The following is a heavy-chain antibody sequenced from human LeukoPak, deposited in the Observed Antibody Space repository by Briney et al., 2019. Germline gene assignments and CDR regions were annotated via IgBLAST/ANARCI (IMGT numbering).Heavy chain of an antibody. Sequence: GGSLRLSCAASGFTFSNYWMSWVRQAPGKGLEWVANMKQDGSETYYVDSVKGRFTISRDNAKNSLYLQMNSLRAEDTAVYYCARRGVGVPFQHWGQGTLVTVSS. D-gene: IGHD3-10*01. CDR3: ARRGVGVPFQH. V-gene: IGHV3-7*01. J-gene: IGHJ1*01. CDR2: MKQDGSET. CDR1: GFTFSNYW.